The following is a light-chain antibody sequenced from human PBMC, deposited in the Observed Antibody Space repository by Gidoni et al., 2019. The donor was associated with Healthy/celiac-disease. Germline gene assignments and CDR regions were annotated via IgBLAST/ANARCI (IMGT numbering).Light chain of an antibody. V-gene: IGKV1-39*01. Sequence: QMTQSPSSLSASVGDKVTITCRASQSISSYLNWYQQQPGKAPKLLLYAASSLQSGVPSRFIGSGSGTDFSLPISSRQPEDFATYYCQQSYSTLRTFGQGTKVEIK. CDR1: QSISSY. CDR2: AAS. CDR3: QQSYSTLRT. J-gene: IGKJ1*01.